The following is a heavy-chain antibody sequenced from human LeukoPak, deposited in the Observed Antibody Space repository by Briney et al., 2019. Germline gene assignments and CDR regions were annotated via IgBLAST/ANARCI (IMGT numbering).Heavy chain of an antibody. CDR3: ARETTGTFDY. Sequence: GGSLSLTCAASGFTFSIYTMHWVRQAPGKGLESVSAIGSNGGSTYYANSVKGRFSISRDNSKNTLHLQMGSLGDEDMAVYYCARETTGTFDYWGQGTLVTVSS. J-gene: IGHJ4*02. CDR1: GFTFSIYT. V-gene: IGHV3-64*01. CDR2: IGSNGGST. D-gene: IGHD4-17*01.